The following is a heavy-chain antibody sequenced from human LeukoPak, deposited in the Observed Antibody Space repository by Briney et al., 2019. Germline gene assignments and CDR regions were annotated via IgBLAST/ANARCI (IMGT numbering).Heavy chain of an antibody. Sequence: PGGSLRLSCAASGFTLSSYWMTWVRRSPGKGLEWVALIKPDGSDKYYVDSVKGRFTISRDNAKNSLYLQMSSLRAEDTAVYYCARGGHRQKEFWGQGTLVTVSS. J-gene: IGHJ4*02. CDR2: IKPDGSDK. CDR3: ARGGHRQKEF. D-gene: IGHD3-10*01. V-gene: IGHV3-7*01. CDR1: GFTLSSYW.